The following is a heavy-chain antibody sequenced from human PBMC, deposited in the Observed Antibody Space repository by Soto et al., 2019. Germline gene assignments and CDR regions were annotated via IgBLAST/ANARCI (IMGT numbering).Heavy chain of an antibody. J-gene: IGHJ6*02. CDR2: MWYDRSHT. V-gene: IGHV3-33*01. CDR1: GFTFSSYA. D-gene: IGHD1-1*01. Sequence: QAHLVESGGGVVQPGGSLRLSCAASGFTFSSYAMHWVRQAPGKGLEWVALMWYDRSHTYYAESVKGRFNISRDESKNMLFLHMSGLRAEDTAVYYCSRDRSWTTGYYSGIEVWGQGTTVTVS. CDR3: SRDRSWTTGYYSGIEV.